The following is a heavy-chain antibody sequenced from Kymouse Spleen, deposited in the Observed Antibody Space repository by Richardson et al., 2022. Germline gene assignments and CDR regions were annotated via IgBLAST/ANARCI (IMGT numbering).Heavy chain of an antibody. CDR3: ARAGYCSSTSCPPYWYFDL. V-gene: IGHV4-34*01. CDR2: INHSGST. CDR1: GGSFSGYY. D-gene: IGHD2-2*02. J-gene: IGHJ2*01. Sequence: QVQLQQWGAGLLKPSETLSLTCAVYGGSFSGYYWSWIRQPPGKGLEWIGEINHSGSTNYNPSLKSRVTISVDTSKNQFSLKLSSVTAADTAVYYCARAGYCSSTSCPPYWYFDLWGRGTLVTVSS.